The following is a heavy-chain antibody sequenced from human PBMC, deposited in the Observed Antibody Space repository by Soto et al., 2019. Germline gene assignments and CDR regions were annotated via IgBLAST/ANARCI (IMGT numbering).Heavy chain of an antibody. CDR1: GGTFSSYT. Sequence: QVQLVQSGAEVKKPGSSVKVSCKATGGTFSSYTISWVRQAPGQGLEWMGRIIPILGIANYAQKFQGRVTITADKSTSTAYMELSRLRSEDPAVYYCARAWIAVAGFDYWGQGTLVTVSS. CDR2: IIPILGIA. D-gene: IGHD6-19*01. CDR3: ARAWIAVAGFDY. V-gene: IGHV1-69*02. J-gene: IGHJ4*02.